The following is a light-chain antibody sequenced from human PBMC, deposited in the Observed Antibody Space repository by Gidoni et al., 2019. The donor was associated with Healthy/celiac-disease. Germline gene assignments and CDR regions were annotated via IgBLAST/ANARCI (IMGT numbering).Light chain of an antibody. CDR1: QSVSSSY. J-gene: IGKJ2*01. CDR3: QQYGSSPLYT. V-gene: IGKV3-20*01. Sequence: EIVLTQYPGTLSLSPGERATLSCRASQSVSSSYLAWYQQKPGQAPRLLIYGASSRATGIPDRFSGSGSGTDFTLTISRLEPEDFAVYYCQQYGSSPLYTFGQXTKLEIK. CDR2: GAS.